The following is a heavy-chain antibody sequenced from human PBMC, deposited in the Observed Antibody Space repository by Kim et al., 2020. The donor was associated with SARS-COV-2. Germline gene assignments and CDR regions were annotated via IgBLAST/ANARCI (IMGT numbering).Heavy chain of an antibody. Sequence: SETLSLTCTVSGGSIGSYYWNWIRQPPGKGLEWIGYVNYSGSPNYNPSLKSRVAISVDTSKNQFSLKVSSVTAADTAVYYCARGRADFGYYMGVWGQGTTVTVSS. CDR3: ARGRADFGYYMGV. V-gene: IGHV4-59*01. J-gene: IGHJ6*03. D-gene: IGHD3-10*01. CDR2: VNYSGSP. CDR1: GGSIGSYY.